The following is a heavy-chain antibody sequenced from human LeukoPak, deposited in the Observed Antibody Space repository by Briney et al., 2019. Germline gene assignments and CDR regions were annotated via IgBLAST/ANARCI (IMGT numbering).Heavy chain of an antibody. D-gene: IGHD5-18*01. CDR2: IYYSGST. CDR3: ARRRDTAMVTDPYYFDY. CDR1: GGSISSSSYY. V-gene: IGHV4-39*01. Sequence: SETLSLTCTVSGGSISSSSYYWGWIRQPPGKGLEWIGSIYYSGSTYYNPSLKSRVTISVDTSKSQFSLKLRSVTAADTAVYYCARRRDTAMVTDPYYFDYWGQGTLVTVSS. J-gene: IGHJ4*02.